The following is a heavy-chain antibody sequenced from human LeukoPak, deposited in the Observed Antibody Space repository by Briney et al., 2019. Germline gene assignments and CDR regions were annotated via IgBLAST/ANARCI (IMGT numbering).Heavy chain of an antibody. V-gene: IGHV3-53*01. J-gene: IGHJ4*02. D-gene: IGHD3-10*02. CDR1: GFTVSSDY. CDR2: IYSGGST. CDR3: ARVFLYFFDY. Sequence: GGSLRLSCAASGFTVSSDYMSWVRQAPGKGLEWVSVIYSGGSTYYADSVKGRFTISRDNVKNSLYLQMNSLRAEDTAVYYCARVFLYFFDYWGQGTLVTVSS.